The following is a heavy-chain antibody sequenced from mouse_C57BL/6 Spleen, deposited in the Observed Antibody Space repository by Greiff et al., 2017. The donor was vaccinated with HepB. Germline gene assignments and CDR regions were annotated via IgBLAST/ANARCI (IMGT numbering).Heavy chain of an antibody. Sequence: VQLKESVAELVRPGASVKLSCTASGFTIKNTYMHWVKQRPEQGLEWIGRIDPANGNTKYAPKFQGKATITADTSSNTAYRQLSSLTSEDTAIYYCAGPYYYGSNYALDYWGQGTTVTVSS. CDR3: AGPYYYGSNYALDY. D-gene: IGHD1-1*01. CDR2: IDPANGNT. J-gene: IGHJ4*01. CDR1: GFTIKNTY. V-gene: IGHV14-3*01.